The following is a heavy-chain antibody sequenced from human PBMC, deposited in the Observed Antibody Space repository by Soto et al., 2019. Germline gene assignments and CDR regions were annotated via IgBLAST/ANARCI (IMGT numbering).Heavy chain of an antibody. J-gene: IGHJ6*03. Sequence: QVQLVQSGAEVKKPGSSVKVSCQASGDTFTSHTITWVRQAPGQGLEWVGRIIPTLGTTDYAQKFLGRVTITADKSTSTAYMELSSLRSEDTALYYCARDQYCNTATCFGYMDIWGRGTTVTVSS. CDR3: ARDQYCNTATCFGYMDI. CDR1: GDTFTSHT. CDR2: IIPTLGTT. V-gene: IGHV1-69*08. D-gene: IGHD2-2*01.